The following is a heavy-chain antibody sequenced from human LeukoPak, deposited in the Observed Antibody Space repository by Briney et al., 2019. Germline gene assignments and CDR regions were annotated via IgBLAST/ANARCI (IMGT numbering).Heavy chain of an antibody. V-gene: IGHV4-61*02. D-gene: IGHD3-3*01. CDR2: IYTSGST. CDR3: ARDQSGARGGYYPTSHYYYYYYMDV. J-gene: IGHJ6*03. Sequence: PSQTMTLTSTVSGGSISSGSYYWSWIRQPAGKGLEWIGRIYTSGSTNYNPSLKSRGPMSVDTSKNPFSMKLSSVTAADTAVYYCARDQSGARGGYYPTSHYYYYYYMDVWGKGTTVTVSS. CDR1: GGSISSGSYY.